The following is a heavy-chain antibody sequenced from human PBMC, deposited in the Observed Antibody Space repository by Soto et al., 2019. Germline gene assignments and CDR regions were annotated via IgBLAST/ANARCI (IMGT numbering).Heavy chain of an antibody. J-gene: IGHJ2*01. CDR2: ISYDGSNK. CDR1: GFTFSSYA. D-gene: IGHD6-13*01. Sequence: QVQLVESGGGVVQPGRSLRLSCAASGFTFSSYAVHWVRQAPGKGLEWVAVISYDGSNKYYADSVKGRFTISRDNSKNTLYLQMNSLRAEDTAVYYCARGYSSSSWYFDLWGRGTLVTVSS. CDR3: ARGYSSSSWYFDL. V-gene: IGHV3-30-3*01.